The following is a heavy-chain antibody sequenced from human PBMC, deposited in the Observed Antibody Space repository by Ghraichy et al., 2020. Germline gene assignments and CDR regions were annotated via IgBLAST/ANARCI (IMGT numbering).Heavy chain of an antibody. D-gene: IGHD3-10*01. CDR2: INHSGST. Sequence: SETLSLTCAVYGGSFSGYYWSWIRQPPGKGLEWIGEINHSGSTNYNPSLKSRVTISVDTSKNQFSLKLSSVTAADTAVYYCARRTTYYYGSGSYYFYYYYGMDVWGQGTTVTVSS. CDR3: ARRTTYYYGSGSYYFYYYYGMDV. CDR1: GGSFSGYY. J-gene: IGHJ6*02. V-gene: IGHV4-34*01.